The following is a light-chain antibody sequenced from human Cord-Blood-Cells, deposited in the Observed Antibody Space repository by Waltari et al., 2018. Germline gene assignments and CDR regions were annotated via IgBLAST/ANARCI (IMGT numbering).Light chain of an antibody. J-gene: IGKJ1*01. CDR1: QSISRY. Sequence: DIQMTQSPSSLSASVGDRVTITCRASQSISRYLNWYQQKPGKAPKLLIYAASSLQSGVPSRFRRRGSGTDFTLTVSSREPADWAAYYFQQSYRTLRTCGQGTRVGTK. CDR2: AAS. V-gene: IGKV1-39*01. CDR3: QQSYRTLRT.